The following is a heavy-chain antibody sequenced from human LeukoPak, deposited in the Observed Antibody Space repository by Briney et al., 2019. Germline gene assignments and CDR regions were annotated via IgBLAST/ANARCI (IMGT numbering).Heavy chain of an antibody. Sequence: GGSLRLSCAASGFTVSSNYMSWVRQAPGKGLEWVSVIYSGGSTYYADSAKGRFTISRDNSKNTLYLQMNSLRAEDTAVYYCARVTKRDYYDILTGANWFDPWGQGTLVTVSS. CDR2: IYSGGST. CDR1: GFTVSSNY. D-gene: IGHD3-9*01. J-gene: IGHJ5*02. V-gene: IGHV3-66*01. CDR3: ARVTKRDYYDILTGANWFDP.